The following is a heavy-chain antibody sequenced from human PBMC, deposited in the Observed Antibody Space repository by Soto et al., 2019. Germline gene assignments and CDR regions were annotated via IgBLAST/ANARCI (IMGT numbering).Heavy chain of an antibody. D-gene: IGHD3-10*01. CDR2: MNPNSGSA. V-gene: IGHV1-8*01. CDR1: GYTFTSSD. CDR3: AKDGVVRGVIVFFDQ. Sequence: VASVKVSCKTSGYTFTSSDIHWVRQAPGQGLEWMGWMNPNSGSAGFARKFQGRVTMTRNASINTAYMELNSLRFEDTAVYYCAKDGVVRGVIVFFDQWGQGTLVTVSS. J-gene: IGHJ5*02.